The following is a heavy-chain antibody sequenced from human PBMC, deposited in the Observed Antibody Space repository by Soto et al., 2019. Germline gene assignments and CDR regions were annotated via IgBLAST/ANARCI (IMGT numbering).Heavy chain of an antibody. CDR3: ATVPWTAAAS. CDR1: GFTFSSNW. J-gene: IGHJ5*02. CDR2: IKPDGSEQ. Sequence: GGSLRLSCAGFGFTFSSNWMNWVRQAPGKGLEWVATIKPDGSEQDYVESVKGRFTISRDNAKNSVHLQMNSLRAEDTAVYYCATVPWTAAASWGQGTLVTVSS. V-gene: IGHV3-7*01. D-gene: IGHD6-13*01.